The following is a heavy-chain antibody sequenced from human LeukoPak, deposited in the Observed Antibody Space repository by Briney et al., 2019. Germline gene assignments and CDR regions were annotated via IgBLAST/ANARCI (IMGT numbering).Heavy chain of an antibody. CDR2: ITLYNGNT. V-gene: IGHV1-68*01. CDR3: ARFGTYSSGCLDAFDI. Sequence: ASVKVSCKASGYTFTYCSLHWLQQAPGQGLERMRWITLYNGNTNYAKKFRGRVTITRDMSLRTAYIELSSLRSEDSAVYYWARFGTYSSGCLDAFDIWGQGTMVTVSS. CDR1: GYTFTYCS. J-gene: IGHJ3*02. D-gene: IGHD6-19*01.